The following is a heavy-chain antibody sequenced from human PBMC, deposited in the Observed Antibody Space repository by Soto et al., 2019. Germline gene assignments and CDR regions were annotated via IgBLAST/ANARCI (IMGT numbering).Heavy chain of an antibody. CDR1: GFTFSSYS. Sequence: EVHLVESGGGLVKPGGFLRLSCAASGFTFSSYSMNWVRQAPGKGLEWVSSISSSSSSSYIYYADSVKGRFTISRDNAKNSLYLQMNSLRAEDTAVYYCARDQGSRENARFDYWGQGTLVTVSS. D-gene: IGHD2-15*01. V-gene: IGHV3-21*01. CDR2: ISSSSSSSYI. CDR3: ARDQGSRENARFDY. J-gene: IGHJ4*02.